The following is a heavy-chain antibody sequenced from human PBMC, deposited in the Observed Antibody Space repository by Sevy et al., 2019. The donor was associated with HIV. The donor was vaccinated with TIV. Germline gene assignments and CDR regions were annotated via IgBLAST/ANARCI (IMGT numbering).Heavy chain of an antibody. J-gene: IGHJ5*02. CDR2: IYHSGST. D-gene: IGHD1-7*01. CDR1: VYSISSGYN. CDR3: ARAHKWNYAGDWFDP. Sequence: SETLSLTCTVSVYSISSGYNWGWIRQPPGKGLEWIASIYHSGSTYYNPSLKRRVTISVDTSKNQFSLRLNSVTAADTAVYYCARAHKWNYAGDWFDPWGQGTLVTVSS. V-gene: IGHV4-38-2*02.